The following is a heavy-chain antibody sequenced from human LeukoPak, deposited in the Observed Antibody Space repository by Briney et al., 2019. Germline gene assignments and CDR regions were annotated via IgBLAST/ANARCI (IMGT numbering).Heavy chain of an antibody. CDR2: IWSDGGNK. J-gene: IGHJ5*02. V-gene: IGHV3-33*06. CDR3: AKKGGFDP. Sequence: GRSLRLSCAASGFTFGSYGMHWVRQAPGKGLEWVAVIWSDGGNKYYGDSVKGRFTISRDNSQNTLYLQMNSLRVEDTAVYYCAKKGGFDPWGQGTLVTVSS. D-gene: IGHD3-16*01. CDR1: GFTFGSYG.